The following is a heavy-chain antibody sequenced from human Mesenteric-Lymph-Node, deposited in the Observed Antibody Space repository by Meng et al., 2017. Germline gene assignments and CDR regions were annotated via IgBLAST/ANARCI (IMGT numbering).Heavy chain of an antibody. Sequence: QVQLVQSGSELKKPGASGKLSFKASGYTITSNATNWLRQAPGQGLEWMGWIITDTGIPTYDQAFTGRFVFSLDTSVSTTYLQITSLKAEDTAVYYCARWNGRDRGFDYWGQGTLVTVSS. CDR2: IITDTGIP. CDR1: GYTITSNA. CDR3: ARWNGRDRGFDY. V-gene: IGHV7-4-1*02. D-gene: IGHD1-1*01. J-gene: IGHJ4*02.